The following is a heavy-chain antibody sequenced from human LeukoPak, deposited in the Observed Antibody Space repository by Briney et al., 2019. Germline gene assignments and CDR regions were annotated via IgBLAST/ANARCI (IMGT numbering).Heavy chain of an antibody. V-gene: IGHV4-59*01. D-gene: IGHD3-22*01. CDR2: IYNSGST. J-gene: IGHJ3*02. Sequence: SETLSLTCSVSGGSISNYYWSWIRQSPGKGLECIGYIYNSGSTTYNPSLKSRVTMSVDTSRNQFSLKLSSVTAADTAVYYCARSTGVFNYYDSRGGAFDIWGQGTMVTVSS. CDR3: ARSTGVFNYYDSRGGAFDI. CDR1: GGSISNYY.